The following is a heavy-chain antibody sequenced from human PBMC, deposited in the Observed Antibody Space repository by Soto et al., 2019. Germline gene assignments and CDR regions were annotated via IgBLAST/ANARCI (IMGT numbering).Heavy chain of an antibody. CDR3: ARESPPYDFWSGAGYYGMDV. CDR1: GFTVSSNY. CDR2: IYSGGST. Sequence: EVQLVESGGGLIQPGGSLRLSCAASGFTVSSNYMSWVRQAPGKGLEWVSVIYSGGSTYYADSVKGRFTISRDNSKNTLHLQMNSLRAEDTAVYYCARESPPYDFWSGAGYYGMDVWGQGTTVTVSS. D-gene: IGHD3-3*01. J-gene: IGHJ6*02. V-gene: IGHV3-53*01.